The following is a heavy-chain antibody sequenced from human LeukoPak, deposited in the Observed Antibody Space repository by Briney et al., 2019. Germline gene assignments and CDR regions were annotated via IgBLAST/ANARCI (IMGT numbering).Heavy chain of an antibody. CDR1: GGSISSYY. D-gene: IGHD3-16*01. CDR3: ARRGDLRSFDY. J-gene: IGHJ4*02. Sequence: SETLSLTCTVSGGSISSYYWSWIRQPPGKGLEWIGYIYYSGSTNYNPSLKSRVTISVDTSKDQFSLKLSSVTASDTAVYYCARRGDLRSFDYWGQGTLVTVSS. CDR2: IYYSGST. V-gene: IGHV4-59*08.